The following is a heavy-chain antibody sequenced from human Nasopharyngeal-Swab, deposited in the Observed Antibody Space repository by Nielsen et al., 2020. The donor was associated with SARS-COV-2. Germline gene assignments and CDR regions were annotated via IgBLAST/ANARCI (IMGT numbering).Heavy chain of an antibody. D-gene: IGHD3-3*01. V-gene: IGHV4-39*01. CDR3: ARRYGVPFDI. Sequence: SETLSLTCTVSDDSISSYNFYWGWIRQPPGKGLEWVGHIYHTGTTHYNPSLKSRVAISVDTSKHQFSLQLTSVTAADTAVYFCARRYGVPFDIWGQGTMVTVSS. CDR2: IYHTGTT. CDR1: DDSISSYNFY. J-gene: IGHJ3*02.